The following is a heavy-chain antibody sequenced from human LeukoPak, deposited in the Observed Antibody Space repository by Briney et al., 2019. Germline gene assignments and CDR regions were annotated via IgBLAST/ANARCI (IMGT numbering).Heavy chain of an antibody. Sequence: GGSLRLPCAVSGFTFSSYAMSWVRQAPGQGLDWVSAISGSGGTTYHADSVRGRFTISRDNSKNTLYLQMNSLRAEDTAVYYCAKGLINDWSALEYWGQGTLVTVSS. CDR1: GFTFSSYA. CDR3: AKGLINDWSALEY. J-gene: IGHJ4*02. CDR2: ISGSGGTT. D-gene: IGHD3-9*01. V-gene: IGHV3-23*01.